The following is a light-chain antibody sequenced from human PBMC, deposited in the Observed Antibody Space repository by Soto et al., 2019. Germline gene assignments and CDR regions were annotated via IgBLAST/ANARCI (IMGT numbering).Light chain of an antibody. CDR3: QQYNTYAT. V-gene: IGKV1-5*01. Sequence: DVQMTQSPAALSASVGGGCTSTCRASQSISSWLAWYQQKPGKAPKLLIYDASSLESGVPSRFSGSGSGTEFTLTISSLHPDDFATYYCQQYNTYATFGQGTKV. J-gene: IGKJ1*01. CDR2: DAS. CDR1: QSISSW.